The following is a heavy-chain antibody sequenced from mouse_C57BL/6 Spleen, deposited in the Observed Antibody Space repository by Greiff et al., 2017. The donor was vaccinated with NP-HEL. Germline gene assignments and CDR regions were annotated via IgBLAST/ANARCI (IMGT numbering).Heavy chain of an antibody. CDR1: GFTFSSYG. D-gene: IGHD1-1*01. CDR3: AREGTTVVRYFDV. J-gene: IGHJ1*03. Sequence: EVKLVESGGDLVKPGGSLKLSCAASGFTFSSYGMSWVRQTPDKRLEWVATISSGGSYTYYPGSVKGRFTISRDNAKNTLYLQMSSLKSEDTAMYYCAREGTTVVRYFDVWGTGTTVTVSS. CDR2: ISSGGSYT. V-gene: IGHV5-6*01.